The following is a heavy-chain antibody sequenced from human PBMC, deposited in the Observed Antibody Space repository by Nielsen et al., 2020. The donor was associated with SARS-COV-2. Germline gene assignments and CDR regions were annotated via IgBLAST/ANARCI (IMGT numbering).Heavy chain of an antibody. J-gene: IGHJ5*02. CDR3: AREMGDTSMVSWFDP. CDR2: IDPDDSNT. Sequence: GESLKISCKVSGYSFFDHWIGWVRQMPGKGLELMGIIDPDDSNTRYSPSFQGQVTISADKYISTAYLQWNRLEASDTAMYYCAREMGDTSMVSWFDPWGQGTLVTVSS. D-gene: IGHD5-18*01. CDR1: GYSFFDHW. V-gene: IGHV5-51*01.